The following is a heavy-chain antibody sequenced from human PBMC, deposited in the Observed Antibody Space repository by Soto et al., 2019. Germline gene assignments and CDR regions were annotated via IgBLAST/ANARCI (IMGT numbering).Heavy chain of an antibody. V-gene: IGHV4-34*01. Sequence: SETLSLTCAVYGGSFIGYYWNWIRQPPGKGLEWIGQINHNGRTNYNPSLKSRVTISIQTSNNQFSLKLSSLMATDTAVYYCARAAPRDSSGLYFDFWGPGGLVTVS. CDR2: INHNGRT. CDR1: GGSFIGYY. D-gene: IGHD3-22*01. J-gene: IGHJ4*02. CDR3: ARAAPRDSSGLYFDF.